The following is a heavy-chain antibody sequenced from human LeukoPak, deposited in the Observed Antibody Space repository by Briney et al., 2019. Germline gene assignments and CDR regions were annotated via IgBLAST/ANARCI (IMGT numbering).Heavy chain of an antibody. J-gene: IGHJ4*02. CDR1: GFTVGNNY. D-gene: IGHD2-2*01. V-gene: IGHV3-23*01. CDR2: ISGSGGST. CDR3: AKTDIVVVPAAMRGYYFDY. Sequence: PGGSLRLSCAASGFTVGNNYMNWVRQAPGKGLEWVSAISGSGGSTYYADSVKGRFTISRDNSKNTLYLQMNSLRAEDTAVYYCAKTDIVVVPAAMRGYYFDYWGQGTLVTVSS.